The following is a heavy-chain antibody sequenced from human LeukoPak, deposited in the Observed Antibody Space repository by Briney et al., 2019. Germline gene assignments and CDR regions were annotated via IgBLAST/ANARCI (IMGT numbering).Heavy chain of an antibody. CDR2: IIPIFGIA. J-gene: IGHJ4*02. Sequence: SVKVSCKASGGTFSSYAISWVRQAPGQGLEWMGRIIPIFGIANYAQKFQGRVTITADKSTSTAYMELSSLRSEDTAVYYCARAKQQPYPSFDYWGQGTLVTVSS. D-gene: IGHD6-13*01. CDR3: ARAKQQPYPSFDY. CDR1: GGTFSSYA. V-gene: IGHV1-69*04.